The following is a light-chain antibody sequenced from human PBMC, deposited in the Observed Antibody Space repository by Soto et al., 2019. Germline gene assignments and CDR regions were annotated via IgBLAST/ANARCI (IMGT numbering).Light chain of an antibody. CDR2: NAS. J-gene: IGKJ4*01. V-gene: IGKV3-11*01. Sequence: EVVLTQSPATLSLSPGERATLSSRASWIIGNYLAWYQQKLGQAPKLLIYNASNRAIGIPGRFSGDGSGPDFTLTISSLEPEDFAVYYCQWRSDWPPRLTFGGGTKVEIK. CDR1: WIIGNY. CDR3: QWRSDWPPRLT.